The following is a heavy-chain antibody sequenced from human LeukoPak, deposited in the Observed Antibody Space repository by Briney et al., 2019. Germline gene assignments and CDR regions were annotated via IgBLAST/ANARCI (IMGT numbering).Heavy chain of an antibody. CDR3: ARWVAATAGMDV. J-gene: IGHJ6*02. CDR1: GGSISSYY. D-gene: IGHD2-15*01. CDR2: IYYSGST. Sequence: SGTLSLTCTVSGGSISSYYWSWIRQPPGKGLEWIGYIYYSGSTNYNPSLKSRVTISVDTSKNQFSLKLSSVTAADTAVYYCARWVAATAGMDVWGQGTTVTVSS. V-gene: IGHV4-59*01.